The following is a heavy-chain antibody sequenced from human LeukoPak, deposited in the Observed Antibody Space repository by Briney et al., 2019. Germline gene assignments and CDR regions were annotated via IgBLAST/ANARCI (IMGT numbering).Heavy chain of an antibody. Sequence: PSETLSLTCTVSGGSISSYYWSWIRQPPGKGLEWIGYIYYSGSTYYNPSLKSRVTISVDTSKNQFSLKLSSVTAADTAVYYCAREAKALPYYFDYWGQGTLVTVSS. CDR2: IYYSGST. J-gene: IGHJ4*02. CDR3: AREAKALPYYFDY. V-gene: IGHV4-30-4*01. CDR1: GGSISSYY.